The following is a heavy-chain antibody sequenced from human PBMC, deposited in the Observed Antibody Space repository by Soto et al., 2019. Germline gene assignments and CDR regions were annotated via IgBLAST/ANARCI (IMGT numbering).Heavy chain of an antibody. J-gene: IGHJ4*02. Sequence: GGSLRLSCAASGFTFSSYGMHWVRQAPGKGLEWVAVIWYDGSNKYYADSVKGRFTISRDNSKNTLYLQMNSLRAEDTAVYYCARDFGGGAYRGYPYWGQGTLVTVSS. CDR1: GFTFSSYG. CDR3: ARDFGGGAYRGYPY. V-gene: IGHV3-33*01. CDR2: IWYDGSNK. D-gene: IGHD5-12*01.